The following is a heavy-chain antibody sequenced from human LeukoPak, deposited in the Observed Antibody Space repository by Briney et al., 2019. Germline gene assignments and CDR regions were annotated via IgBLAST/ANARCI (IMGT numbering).Heavy chain of an antibody. V-gene: IGHV1-8*02. J-gene: IGHJ4*02. CDR2: MNPNSVNT. CDR3: ARIVIRGTTADGGDY. CDR1: GYTFTNYD. D-gene: IGHD1-14*01. Sequence: GASLKDSCKASGYTFTNYDINWVRQAPGERREWMGCMNPNSVNTGYARKFQGRVTTTRDTSINTAYMELSSLRSDDTAVYYCARIVIRGTTADGGDYWGQGTLVTVSS.